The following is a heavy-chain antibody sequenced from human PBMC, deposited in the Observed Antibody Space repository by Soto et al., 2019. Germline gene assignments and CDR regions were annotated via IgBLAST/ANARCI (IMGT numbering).Heavy chain of an antibody. J-gene: IGHJ4*02. V-gene: IGHV1-2*04. D-gene: IGHD5-18*01. CDR2: INPNSGGT. CDR3: ARARYSQTLDSFDY. Sequence: GASVKVSCKASGYTFTGYYMHWVRQAPGQGLEWMGWINPNSGGTNYAQKFQGWVTMTRDTSISTAYMELSRLRSDDTAVYYCARARYSQTLDSFDYWGQGTLVTVSS. CDR1: GYTFTGYY.